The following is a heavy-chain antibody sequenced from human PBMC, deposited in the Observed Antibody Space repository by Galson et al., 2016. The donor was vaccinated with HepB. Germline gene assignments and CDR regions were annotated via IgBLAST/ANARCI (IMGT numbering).Heavy chain of an antibody. Sequence: QSGAEVKKPGESLKISCKASGYTHNYVMHWVRQAPGQRLEWMGWINAGNGDTGYSQRFQGRVTIARDTSANTAYMELSSLKSEDAAVYYCASGNCGGDCYLYYWGQGTLVTVSS. D-gene: IGHD2-21*02. J-gene: IGHJ4*02. CDR3: ASGNCGGDCYLYY. CDR2: INAGNGDT. V-gene: IGHV1-3*01. CDR1: GYTHNYV.